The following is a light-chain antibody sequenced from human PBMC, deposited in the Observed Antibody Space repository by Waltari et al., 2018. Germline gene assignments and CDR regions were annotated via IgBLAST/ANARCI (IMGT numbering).Light chain of an antibody. Sequence: IVLTQPPGTLSLSPGERATLSCRASQSVSRYLAWYHQRPGQAPRLLICAASTRTTGIPDRFSGSGYGTDFTLNISRLEAEDFAVYYCQNHERLPATFGQGTKVEIK. CDR2: AAS. CDR1: QSVSRY. J-gene: IGKJ1*01. CDR3: QNHERLPAT. V-gene: IGKV3-20*01.